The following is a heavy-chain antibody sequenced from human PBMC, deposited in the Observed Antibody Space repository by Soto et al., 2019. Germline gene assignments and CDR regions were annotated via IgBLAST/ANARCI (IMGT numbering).Heavy chain of an antibody. CDR1: GYTFTDYY. Sequence: WASVKVSCKTSGYTFTDYYTHWVRQAPGQGLEWMGWMNPKSGGAYSAQKFQGRITLTRDTSIGTAYIEVNSLTSDDTAVYFCTRENIENSDGLYDAFDIWGQGTTVTVSS. D-gene: IGHD5-18*01. J-gene: IGHJ3*02. CDR3: TRENIENSDGLYDAFDI. CDR2: MNPKSGGA. V-gene: IGHV1-2*02.